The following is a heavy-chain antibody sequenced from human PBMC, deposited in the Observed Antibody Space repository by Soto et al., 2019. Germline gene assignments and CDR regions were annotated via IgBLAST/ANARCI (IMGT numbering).Heavy chain of an antibody. CDR3: ARAGQCAPNGNQLMDF. Sequence: GSVKDSSKASGHALSDNGVSWGREAPGQGLQWMGWITTYTGKTKYAQKFQDRVPLTTDPSTSTTYMDLRRLRPADTAAYYCARAGQCAPNGNQLMDFWGQGTPVTVSS. D-gene: IGHD6-19*01. CDR1: GHALSDNG. V-gene: IGHV1-18*04. J-gene: IGHJ6*02. CDR2: ITTYTGKT.